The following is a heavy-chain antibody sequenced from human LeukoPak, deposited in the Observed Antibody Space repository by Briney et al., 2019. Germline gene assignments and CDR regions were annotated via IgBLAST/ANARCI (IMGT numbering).Heavy chain of an antibody. CDR2: ISYDGSNK. J-gene: IGHJ4*02. D-gene: IGHD3-22*01. V-gene: IGHV3-30*03. CDR3: ARGLVGYYDSSGYFDY. CDR1: GFTFSSYG. Sequence: GGSLRLSCAASGFTFSSYGMHWVRQAPGKGLEWVALISYDGSNKYYGDSVKGRFTISRDNSKNTLYLQMNSLRAEDTAVYYCARGLVGYYDSSGYFDYWGQGTLVTVSS.